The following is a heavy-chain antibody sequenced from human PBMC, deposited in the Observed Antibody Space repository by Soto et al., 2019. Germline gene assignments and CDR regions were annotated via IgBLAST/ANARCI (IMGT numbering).Heavy chain of an antibody. CDR1: GGTFSSYT. Sequence: GASVKVSCKASGGTFSSYTISWVRQAPGQGLEWMGRIIPILGIANYAQKFQGRVTITADKSTSTAYMELSSLRSEDTAVYYCARGGSSFLADAFDIWGQGTMVTVSS. CDR3: ARGGSSFLADAFDI. CDR2: IIPILGIA. D-gene: IGHD2-15*01. J-gene: IGHJ3*02. V-gene: IGHV1-69*02.